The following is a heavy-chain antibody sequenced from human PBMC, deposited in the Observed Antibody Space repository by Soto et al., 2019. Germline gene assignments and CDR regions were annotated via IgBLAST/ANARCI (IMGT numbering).Heavy chain of an antibody. D-gene: IGHD1-1*01. V-gene: IGHV4-34*01. J-gene: IGHJ6*02. CDR3: ARVFGCPRPRNNYYYGMDV. Sequence: PSGTLSLTCAVYGGSFSGYYWSWVRQPPGKGQEWIGEINHSGSTNYNPSLKSRVTISVDTSKNQFSLKLSSVTAADTAVYYCARVFGCPRPRNNYYYGMDVWGQGTTVTV. CDR1: GGSFSGYY. CDR2: INHSGST.